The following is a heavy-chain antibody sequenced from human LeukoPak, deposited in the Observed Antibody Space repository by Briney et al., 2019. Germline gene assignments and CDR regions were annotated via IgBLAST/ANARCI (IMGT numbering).Heavy chain of an antibody. V-gene: IGHV4-39*01. J-gene: IGHJ4*02. CDR1: GGSISSSSYY. D-gene: IGHD3-22*01. Sequence: PSETLSLTCTVSGGSISSSSYYWGWIRQPPGKGLEWIGSIYYSGSTYYNPSLKSRVTISVDTSKNQFSLKLSSVTAADTAVYYCARYVGTYYYDSSGPIEYWGQGTLVTVSS. CDR2: IYYSGST. CDR3: ARYVGTYYYDSSGPIEY.